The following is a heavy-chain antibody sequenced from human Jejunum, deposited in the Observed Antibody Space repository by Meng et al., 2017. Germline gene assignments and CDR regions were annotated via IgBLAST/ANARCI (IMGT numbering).Heavy chain of an antibody. CDR2: IYHSGRS. D-gene: IGHD3-16*01. J-gene: IGHJ4*02. Sequence: SGTLELTCDVSGDSISSTGWWYGLRQSPGKGLGWIGEIYHSGRSNFIPSLKSRVSISLAESKNQFSLTLNSVTAADTAVYYCARGVGDIRFGFDYWGQGILVTVSS. CDR3: ARGVGDIRFGFDY. CDR1: GDSISSTGW. V-gene: IGHV4-4*02.